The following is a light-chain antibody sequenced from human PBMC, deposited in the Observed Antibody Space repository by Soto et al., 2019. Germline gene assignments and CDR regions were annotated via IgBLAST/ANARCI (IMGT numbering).Light chain of an antibody. CDR3: QQYYTTLS. CDR1: QSVLYNSDNKYY. Sequence: DIVMTQSPDSLAVSLGERATINCKSSQSVLYNSDNKYYLAWYQQKAGQPPKLLIYWASTRDSGVPDRFSGSGSGADFTLTINNLQAEDEAVYYCQQYYTTLSFGGGTKVEIK. CDR2: WAS. J-gene: IGKJ4*01. V-gene: IGKV4-1*01.